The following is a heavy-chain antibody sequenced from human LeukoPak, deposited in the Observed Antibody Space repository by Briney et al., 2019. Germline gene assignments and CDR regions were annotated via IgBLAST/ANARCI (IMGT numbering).Heavy chain of an antibody. V-gene: IGHV3-7*01. D-gene: IGHD3-3*02. J-gene: IGHJ5*02. CDR2: IRQDGAQI. Sequence: PGGSLRLSCVASGFTFSSYWMSWVRQAPGKGLEWVANIRQDGAQIFSLDSVKGRFTFSRDNAKNSLFVQMNSLRDEDTAVYYCARLNVLEAGPNWFDPWGQGTLVTVSS. CDR3: ARLNVLEAGPNWFDP. CDR1: GFTFSSYW.